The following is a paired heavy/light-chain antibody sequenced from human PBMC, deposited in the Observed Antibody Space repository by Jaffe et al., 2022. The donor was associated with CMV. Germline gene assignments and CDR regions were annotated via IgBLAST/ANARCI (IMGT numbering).Heavy chain of an antibody. D-gene: IGHD1-7*01. Sequence: QVQLVESGGGVVQPGRSLRLSCAASGFTFRSYGMHWVRQAPGKGLEWLAIIWYDGSNKVYADSVKGRFTISRDNSENTVSLQMNSLRVEDTAVYYCARDNGTPISGTKGGVFDIWGQGTMVTASS. J-gene: IGHJ3*02. V-gene: IGHV3-33*08. CDR1: GFTFRSYG. CDR3: ARDNGTPISGTKGGVFDI. CDR2: IWYDGSNK.
Light chain of an antibody. Sequence: EIVLTQSPATLSLSPGERATLSCRASQSVNSYLAWYQQKPGQAPRLLIYDASNRATGIPARFSGSGSGTDFTLTISSLEPEDFGVYYCQQCSSWPMTFGQGTKVEIK. CDR1: QSVNSY. V-gene: IGKV3-11*01. CDR3: QQCSSWPMT. J-gene: IGKJ1*01. CDR2: DAS.